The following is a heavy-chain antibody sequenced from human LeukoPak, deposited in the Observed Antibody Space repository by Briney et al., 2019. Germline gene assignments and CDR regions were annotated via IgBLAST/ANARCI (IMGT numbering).Heavy chain of an antibody. V-gene: IGHV4-39*01. J-gene: IGHJ4*02. CDR3: ARHELMVYAIDY. CDR2: IYYSGST. D-gene: IGHD2-8*01. CDR1: GGSISSSSYY. Sequence: SETLSLTCTVSGGSISSSSYYWGRLRPPQGKGLEWIGSIYYSGSTYYNPTLKSRITIAVDTTKNQFPLKLSSVTAADTAVYYCARHELMVYAIDYWGQGTLVTVSS.